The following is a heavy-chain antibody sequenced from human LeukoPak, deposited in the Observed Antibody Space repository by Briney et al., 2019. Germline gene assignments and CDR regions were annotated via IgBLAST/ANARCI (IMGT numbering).Heavy chain of an antibody. CDR3: AREVGLYVDFRYGIVV. Sequence: GASVPVSCKASGGTFSSYPISGVRQAPGKGLEWMGRIIPSLGIASDAHKFQGSVTMTADKFTSTDYMELSNLKSEDTAVDYCAREVGLYVDFRYGIVVWWQETTVTVAS. J-gene: IGHJ6*01. V-gene: IGHV1-69*10. CDR1: GGTFSSYP. CDR2: IIPSLGIA. D-gene: IGHD4-17*01.